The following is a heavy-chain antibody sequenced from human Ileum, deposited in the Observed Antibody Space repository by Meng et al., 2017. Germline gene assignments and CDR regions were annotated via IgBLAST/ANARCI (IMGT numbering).Heavy chain of an antibody. V-gene: IGHV3-30*01. J-gene: IGHJ6*01. D-gene: IGHD1-26*01. CDR1: GFTFSSYA. CDR2: ISYDGSNK. Sequence: GGSLRLSCAASGFTFSSYAMHWVRQAPGKGLEWVAVISYDGSNKYYADSVKGRFTISRDNSKNTLYLQMNSLRAEDTAVYYCARDRGSYYGSYYYGMDVWGQGTTVTGSS. CDR3: ARDRGSYYGSYYYGMDV.